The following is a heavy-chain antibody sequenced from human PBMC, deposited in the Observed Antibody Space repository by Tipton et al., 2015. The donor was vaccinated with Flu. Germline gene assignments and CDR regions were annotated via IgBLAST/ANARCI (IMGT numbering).Heavy chain of an antibody. J-gene: IGHJ5*01. CDR3: ARDRWEYSRGFDS. CDR2: IYHSGNT. V-gene: IGHV4-38-2*02. D-gene: IGHD6-19*01. CDR1: GYSIRSGYY. Sequence: TLSLTCAVSGYSIRSGYYWGWIRQPPGKGLEWIGSIYHSGNTYYNPSLRSRVAILVDTSQNHFSLELTSVTAADTGVYFCARDRWEYSRGFDSWGQGALVTVSS.